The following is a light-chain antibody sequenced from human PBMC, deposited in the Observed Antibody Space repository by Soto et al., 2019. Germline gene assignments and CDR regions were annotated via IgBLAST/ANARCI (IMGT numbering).Light chain of an antibody. V-gene: IGKV3-11*01. CDR2: DAS. CDR1: QSVSSY. CDR3: QHRSSWPIT. Sequence: EIVLTQSPATLSLSPGERATLSCRASQSVSSYLAWYQQKPGQAPRLLIYDASNTATGIPARFSGSGSGTDFTLTISSLEPEDFAVYYCQHRSSWPITFGQGTRLEIK. J-gene: IGKJ5*01.